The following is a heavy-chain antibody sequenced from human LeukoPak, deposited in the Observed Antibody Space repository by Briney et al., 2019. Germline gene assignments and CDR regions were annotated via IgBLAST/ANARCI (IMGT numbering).Heavy chain of an antibody. V-gene: IGHV1-18*01. CDR1: GYTFTSYG. CDR2: ISAYNGNT. J-gene: IGHJ4*02. Sequence: ASVKVSCKASGYTFTSYGISWVRQAPGQGLEWMGWISAYNGNTNYAQKLQGRVTMTRDMSTSTVYMELSSLRSEDTAVYYCARPTDYGGNLVYFDYWGQGTLVTVSS. D-gene: IGHD4-23*01. CDR3: ARPTDYGGNLVYFDY.